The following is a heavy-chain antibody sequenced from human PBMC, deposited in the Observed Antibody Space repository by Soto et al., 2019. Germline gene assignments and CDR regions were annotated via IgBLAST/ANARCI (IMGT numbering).Heavy chain of an antibody. D-gene: IGHD2-21*01. CDR1: GFTFSSYG. Sequence: GGSLRLACAASGFTFSSYGMHWVRQAPGKGLEWVAVIWYDGSNEYYADSVKGRFTISRDNSKNTLYLHMNSLRAEDTAVYYCARDHIPAWTSDYSGRGPLRTGSS. CDR3: ARDHIPAWTSDY. J-gene: IGHJ4*02. CDR2: IWYDGSNE. V-gene: IGHV3-33*01.